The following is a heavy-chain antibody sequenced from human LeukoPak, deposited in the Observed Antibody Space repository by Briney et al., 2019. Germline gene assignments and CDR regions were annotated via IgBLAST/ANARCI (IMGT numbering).Heavy chain of an antibody. CDR3: ARQVAAAGPPFDY. V-gene: IGHV5-51*01. D-gene: IGHD6-13*01. CDR1: GYSFTSYW. CDR2: IYPGDSDT. J-gene: IGHJ4*02. Sequence: GESLKVSCKGSGYSFTSYWIGWVRQMPGKGLEWMGIIYPGDSDTRYSPSFQGQVTISADKSISTAYLQWSSLKASDTAMYYCARQVAAAGPPFDYWGQGTLVTVSS.